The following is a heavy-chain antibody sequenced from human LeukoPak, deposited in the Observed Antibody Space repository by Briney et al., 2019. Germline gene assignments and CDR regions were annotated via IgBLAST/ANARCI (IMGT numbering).Heavy chain of an antibody. CDR3: TRTGMFADS. V-gene: IGHV6-1*01. Sequence: SQTLSLTCAISGDSVSSNSAAWNWIRQSPSRGLEWLGRTYYRSKWYNDYAVSVKSRITINPDTSRYQFSLQLESVTPDDTAMYYCTRTGMFADSWGQGTLVTVSS. CDR2: TYYRSKWYN. D-gene: IGHD3-10*02. CDR1: GDSVSSNSAA. J-gene: IGHJ4*02.